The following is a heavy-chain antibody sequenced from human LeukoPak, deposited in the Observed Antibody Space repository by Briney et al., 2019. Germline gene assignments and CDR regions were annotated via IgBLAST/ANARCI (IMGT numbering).Heavy chain of an antibody. D-gene: IGHD7-27*01. Sequence: ASVNVSCKASGYTFTSYGISWVRQAPGQGLEWMGWISAYNGNTNYAQKLQGRVTMTTDTSTSTAYMELRSLRSDDTAVYYCARITGDWNYYYYMDVWGKGTTVTVSS. J-gene: IGHJ6*03. V-gene: IGHV1-18*01. CDR3: ARITGDWNYYYYMDV. CDR2: ISAYNGNT. CDR1: GYTFTSYG.